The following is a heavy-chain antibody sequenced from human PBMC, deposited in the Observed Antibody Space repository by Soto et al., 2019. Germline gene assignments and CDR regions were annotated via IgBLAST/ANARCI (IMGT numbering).Heavy chain of an antibody. D-gene: IGHD5-12*01. V-gene: IGHV3-23*01. CDR3: AKDLDPIVTTMVDY. CDR2: ISGSGGST. Sequence: GGSLRLSCAASGFTFSSYAMSWVRQAPGKGLEGVSAISGSGGSTYYADSVKGRFTISRDNSKNTLYLQMNSLRAEDTAVYYCAKDLDPIVTTMVDYWGQGTLVTVSS. J-gene: IGHJ4*02. CDR1: GFTFSSYA.